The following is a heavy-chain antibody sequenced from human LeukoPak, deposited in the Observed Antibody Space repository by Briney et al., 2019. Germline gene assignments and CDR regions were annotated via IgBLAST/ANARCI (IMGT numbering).Heavy chain of an antibody. V-gene: IGHV3-23*01. CDR1: GFTFSSYD. CDR3: AKDKGSSGWGTSFDY. J-gene: IGHJ4*02. Sequence: GGSLRLSCAASGFTFSSYDMSWVRQAPGKGLEWVSAISGSGGSTYYADSVKGRFTISRDNSKNTLYLQMNSLRAEDTAVYYCAKDKGSSGWGTSFDYWGQGTLVTVSS. D-gene: IGHD6-19*01. CDR2: ISGSGGST.